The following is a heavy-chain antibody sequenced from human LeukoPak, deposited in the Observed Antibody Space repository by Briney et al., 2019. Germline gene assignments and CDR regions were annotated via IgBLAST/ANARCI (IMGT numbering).Heavy chain of an antibody. CDR2: ISAYNGNT. CDR1: AYTFTSYG. J-gene: IGHJ4*02. CDR3: ATDPGSSDDSKAPGGY. Sequence: GAAVTVSCKASAYTFTSYGISWVRQAPAQGLERMGWISAYNGNTNYAQKLQGRVTMTTDTSTSTAYMELRSLRSEDTAVYYCATDPGSSDDSKAPGGYWGQGTLVTVSS. D-gene: IGHD3-22*01. V-gene: IGHV1-18*01.